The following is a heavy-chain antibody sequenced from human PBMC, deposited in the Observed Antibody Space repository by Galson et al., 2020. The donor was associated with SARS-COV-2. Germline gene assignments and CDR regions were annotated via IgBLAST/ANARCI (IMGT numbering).Heavy chain of an antibody. CDR2: VDPSGTT. CDR3: ARQGVNMIVLVTVPGWYFDL. CDR1: GYSVSTTNY. J-gene: IGHJ2*01. D-gene: IGHD3-22*01. V-gene: IGHV4-38-2*02. Sequence: SETLSLTCNVSGYSVSTTNYWGWVRQPPGRGLEWIGSVDPSGTTDYNPALKSRGTISVDTSKNQFSLRLDSVNAADTALYYCARQGVNMIVLVTVPGWYFDLWGRGTLVTVSS.